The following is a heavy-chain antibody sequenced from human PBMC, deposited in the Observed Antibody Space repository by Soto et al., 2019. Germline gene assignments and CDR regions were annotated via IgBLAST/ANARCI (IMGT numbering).Heavy chain of an antibody. CDR2: IWYDGSNK. V-gene: IGHV3-33*01. CDR3: ARAWKIEKFGVISMSKGLDV. D-gene: IGHD3-3*01. J-gene: IGHJ6*02. CDR1: GFTFSSYG. Sequence: GGSLRLSCAASGFTFSSYGMHWVRQAPGKGLEWVAVIWYDGSNKYYADSVKGRFTISRDNSKNTLYLQMNSLRAEDTAVYFCARAWKIEKFGVISMSKGLDVWGQGTMVTVSS.